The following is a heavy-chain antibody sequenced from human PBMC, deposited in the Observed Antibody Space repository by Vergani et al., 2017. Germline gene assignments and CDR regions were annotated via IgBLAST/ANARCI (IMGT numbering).Heavy chain of an antibody. J-gene: IGHJ4*02. CDR2: IYYSGST. V-gene: IGHV4-59*11. CDR3: ARSLAVASKNPFFDY. D-gene: IGHD6-19*01. CDR1: GGSISSHY. Sequence: QVQLQESGPGLVKPSETLSLTCTVSGGSISSHYWSWIRQPPGKGLEWIGYIYYSGSTNYNPSLKSRVTISVDTSTNQFSLKLSSVTAADTAVYYCARSLAVASKNPFFDYWGQGTLVTVSS.